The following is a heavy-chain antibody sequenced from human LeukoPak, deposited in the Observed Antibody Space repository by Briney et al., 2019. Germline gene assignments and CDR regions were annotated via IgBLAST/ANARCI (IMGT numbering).Heavy chain of an antibody. CDR2: IIPIFGTA. Sequence: SVKVSCKASGGTFSSYAISWVRQAPGQGLEWMGGIIPIFGTANYAQKFQGRVTITADESTSTAYMELSSLRSEDTAVYYCARVIQSYYCGGDCYVPYDAFDIWGQGTMVTVSS. CDR3: ARVIQSYYCGGDCYVPYDAFDI. D-gene: IGHD2-21*01. CDR1: GGTFSSYA. V-gene: IGHV1-69*13. J-gene: IGHJ3*02.